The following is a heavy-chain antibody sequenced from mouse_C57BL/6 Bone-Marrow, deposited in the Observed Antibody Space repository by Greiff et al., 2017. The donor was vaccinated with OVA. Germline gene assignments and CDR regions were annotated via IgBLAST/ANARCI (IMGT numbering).Heavy chain of an antibody. D-gene: IGHD4-1*01. J-gene: IGHJ4*01. Sequence: VHLVESGPGLVQPSQSLSITCTVSGFSLTSYGVHWVRQSPGKGLEWLGVIWSGGSTDYNAAFISRLSISKDNSKSQVFFKMNSLQADDTAIYYCARRTGTDYYAMDYWGQGTSVTVSS. CDR3: ARRTGTDYYAMDY. V-gene: IGHV2-2*01. CDR2: IWSGGST. CDR1: GFSLTSYG.